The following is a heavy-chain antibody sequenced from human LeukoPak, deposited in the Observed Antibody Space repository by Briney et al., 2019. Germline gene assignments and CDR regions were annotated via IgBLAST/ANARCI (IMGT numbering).Heavy chain of an antibody. Sequence: GGSLRLSCAASGFTFDDYGMSWVRQAPGKGLEWVSVIYSGGSTYYADSVKGRFTISRDNSKNTLYLQMNSLRAEDTAVYYCARHSSGWDYWGQGTLVTVSS. CDR2: IYSGGST. CDR1: GFTFDDYG. J-gene: IGHJ4*02. CDR3: ARHSSGWDY. V-gene: IGHV3-53*01. D-gene: IGHD6-19*01.